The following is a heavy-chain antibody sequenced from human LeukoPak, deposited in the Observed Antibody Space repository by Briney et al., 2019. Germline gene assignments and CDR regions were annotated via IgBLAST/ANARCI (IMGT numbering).Heavy chain of an antibody. Sequence: SETLSLTCTVSGGSISSSSYYWGWIRQPPGKGLEWIGSIYYSGSTYYSPSLKSRVTISVDTSKNQFSLKLSSVTAADTAVYYCARLGGTGGWLFYYFDYWGQGTLVTVSS. V-gene: IGHV4-39*01. CDR3: ARLGGTGGWLFYYFDY. CDR1: GGSISSSSYY. J-gene: IGHJ4*02. D-gene: IGHD6-19*01. CDR2: IYYSGST.